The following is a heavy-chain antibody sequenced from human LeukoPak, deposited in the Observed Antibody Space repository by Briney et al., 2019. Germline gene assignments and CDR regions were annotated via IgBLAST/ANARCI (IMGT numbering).Heavy chain of an antibody. Sequence: GGSLRLSCSASGLTLSGYWMHWVRQIPGKGLVWVSRIDSDGSGTSYADSVKGRFTISRDNAKNSLFLQMNSLRAEDTAVYYCARDGGGDYWGQGTLVTVSS. CDR1: GLTLSGYW. J-gene: IGHJ4*02. CDR3: ARDGGGDY. V-gene: IGHV3-74*01. CDR2: IDSDGSGT. D-gene: IGHD3-16*01.